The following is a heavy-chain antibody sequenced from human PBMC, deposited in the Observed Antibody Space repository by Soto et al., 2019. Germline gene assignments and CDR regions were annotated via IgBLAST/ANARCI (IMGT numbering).Heavy chain of an antibody. Sequence: SQTLSLTCAVSGDSISSRSHYWNWIRRVPGKGLEFIGYIFYTGATYYNPSLRGRISMSVDASKNQFSLTLRSVTAADTAIYYCAREGRHSGGMRESWFDPWGQGTQVTVSS. J-gene: IGHJ5*02. CDR2: IFYTGAT. D-gene: IGHD3-10*01. CDR1: GDSISSRSHY. CDR3: AREGRHSGGMRESWFDP. V-gene: IGHV4-31*02.